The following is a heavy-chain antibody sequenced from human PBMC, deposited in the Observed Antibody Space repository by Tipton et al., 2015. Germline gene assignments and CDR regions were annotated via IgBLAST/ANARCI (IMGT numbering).Heavy chain of an antibody. CDR2: INHSGST. CDR3: ARGRGHIVVVSHFDY. D-gene: IGHD2-21*01. CDR1: GGSISSGGYY. V-gene: IGHV4-39*07. J-gene: IGHJ4*02. Sequence: TLSLTCTVSGGSISSGGYYWSWIRQSPGKGLEWIGEINHSGSTHYNPSLKSRVTLSGDTSKNQFSLRLSSVTAADTADYYCARGRGHIVVVSHFDYWGQGTLVTVSS.